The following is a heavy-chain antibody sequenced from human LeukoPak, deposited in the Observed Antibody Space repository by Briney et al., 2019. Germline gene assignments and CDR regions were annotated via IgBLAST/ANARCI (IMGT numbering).Heavy chain of an antibody. CDR2: ISAYNGNT. CDR1: GYTFTSYG. V-gene: IGHV1-18*01. CDR3: AREAPYSSGWYHGVDY. J-gene: IGHJ4*02. D-gene: IGHD6-19*01. Sequence: ASVKVSCKASGYTFTSYGISWVRQAPRKELEWMGWISAYNGNTNYAQKLQGRVTMTTDTSASTAYMELRSLRSEDAAVYYCAREAPYSSGWYHGVDYWGQGTLVTVSS.